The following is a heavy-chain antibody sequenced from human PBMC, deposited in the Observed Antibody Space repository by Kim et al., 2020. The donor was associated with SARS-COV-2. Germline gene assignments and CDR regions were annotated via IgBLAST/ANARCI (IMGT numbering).Heavy chain of an antibody. CDR2: IYYSGST. J-gene: IGHJ6*02. CDR3: ARAPRRFHSGSYYPNYYYYGMDV. D-gene: IGHD1-26*01. Sequence: SETLSLTCTVSGGSISSYYWSWIRQPPGKGLEWIGYIYYSGSTNYNPSLKSRVTISVDTSKNQFSLKLSSVTAADTAVYYCARAPRRFHSGSYYPNYYYYGMDVWGQGTTVTVSS. CDR1: GGSISSYY. V-gene: IGHV4-59*01.